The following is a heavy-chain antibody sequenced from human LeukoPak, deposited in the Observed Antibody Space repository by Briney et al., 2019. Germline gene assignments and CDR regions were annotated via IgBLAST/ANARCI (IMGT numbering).Heavy chain of an antibody. CDR3: AKEWEFGESGPVWFDP. J-gene: IGHJ5*02. Sequence: GGSLRLSCAASGFTFSSYAMSWVRQAPGKGLEWVSAISGSGGSTYYADSVKGRFTISRDNSKNTLYLQMNSLRAEDTAVYYCAKEWEFGESGPVWFDPWGQGTLVTVSS. V-gene: IGHV3-23*01. D-gene: IGHD3-10*01. CDR1: GFTFSSYA. CDR2: ISGSGGST.